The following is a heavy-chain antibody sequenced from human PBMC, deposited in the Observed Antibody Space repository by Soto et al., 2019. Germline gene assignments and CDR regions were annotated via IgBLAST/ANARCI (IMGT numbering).Heavy chain of an antibody. D-gene: IGHD3-16*01. Sequence: QVQLVQSGAEVKKPGASVKVSCKASGYTFTSYDINWVRQATGQGLEWMGWMNPNSANTGYAQKFQGTVTMTTNTSISTASMELSSLRSEATAVYYCATEGVRGMDVWGQGTTVTVSS. CDR1: GYTFTSYD. V-gene: IGHV1-8*01. CDR3: ATEGVRGMDV. J-gene: IGHJ6*02. CDR2: MNPNSANT.